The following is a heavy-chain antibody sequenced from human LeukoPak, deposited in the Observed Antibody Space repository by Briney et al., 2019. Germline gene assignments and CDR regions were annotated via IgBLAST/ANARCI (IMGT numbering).Heavy chain of an antibody. Sequence: GGSLRLSCAASGFTFSTYAMSWVRQAPGKGLEWVSLISGSGGGTYYANSVKGRFTISRDNSKNTLCLQMDSLRTEDTAVYYCAKERATTTTFDYWGQGTLITVSS. CDR1: GFTFSTYA. CDR3: AKERATTTTFDY. D-gene: IGHD1-26*01. CDR2: ISGSGGGT. J-gene: IGHJ4*02. V-gene: IGHV3-23*01.